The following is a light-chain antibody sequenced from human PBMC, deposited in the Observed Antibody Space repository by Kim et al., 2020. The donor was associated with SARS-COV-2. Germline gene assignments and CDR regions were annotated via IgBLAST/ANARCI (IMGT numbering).Light chain of an antibody. CDR1: SSNIGSNF. V-gene: IGLV1-51*01. CDR2: DND. CDR3: GTWDSSMSAGV. J-gene: IGLJ3*02. Sequence: QSALTQPPSVSAAPGQKVTISCTGTSSNIGSNFVSWYQHLPGAAPKLLIYDNDDRRSGDPDRFFGSKSGTSATLVIIERQTGDEADYYCGTWDSSMSAGVFGGGTQLTVL.